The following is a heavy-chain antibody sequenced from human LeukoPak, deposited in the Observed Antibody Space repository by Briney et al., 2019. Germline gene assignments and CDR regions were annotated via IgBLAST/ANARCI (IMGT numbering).Heavy chain of an antibody. Sequence: GGSLRLSCTVSGFTVSSNSMSWVRQAPGKGREWVSFIYTSTIHYSHSVTGRLTISRDNYRNMLYLQIHSLRTEDTALYYCVKEKDYFASGSYPVDYWGQGTLVTVSS. CDR1: GFTVSSNS. D-gene: IGHD3-10*01. V-gene: IGHV3-66*03. CDR2: IYTSTI. J-gene: IGHJ4*02. CDR3: VKEKDYFASGSYPVDY.